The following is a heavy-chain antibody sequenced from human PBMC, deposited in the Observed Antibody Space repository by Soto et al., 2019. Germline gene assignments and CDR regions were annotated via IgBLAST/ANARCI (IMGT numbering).Heavy chain of an antibody. D-gene: IGHD2-2*01. CDR2: IYYSGST. CDR3: ASQDIVFLPAAMPGNLDYYYYGMDV. J-gene: IGHJ6*02. Sequence: SETLSLTCTVSGGSISSGGYYWSWIRQHPGKGLEWIGYIYYSGSTYYKPSLKSRVTISVDTSKNQFSLKLSSVTAADTAVYYCASQDIVFLPAAMPGNLDYYYYGMDVWGQGTTVTVSS. V-gene: IGHV4-31*03. CDR1: GGSISSGGYY.